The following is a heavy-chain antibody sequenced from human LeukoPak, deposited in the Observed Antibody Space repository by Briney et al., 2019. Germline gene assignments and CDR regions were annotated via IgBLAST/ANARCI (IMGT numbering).Heavy chain of an antibody. CDR3: ARDLHQLLPPGPYYYYYMDV. V-gene: IGHV4-4*07. CDR1: GGSISDYY. CDR2: IYTSGST. Sequence: PSETLSLTCTVSGGSISDYYWSWIRQPAGKGLEWIGRIYTSGSTNYNPSLKSRVAMSVDTSKNQFSLKLSSVTAADTAVYYCARDLHQLLPPGPYYYYYMDVWGKGTTVTVSS. D-gene: IGHD2-2*01. J-gene: IGHJ6*03.